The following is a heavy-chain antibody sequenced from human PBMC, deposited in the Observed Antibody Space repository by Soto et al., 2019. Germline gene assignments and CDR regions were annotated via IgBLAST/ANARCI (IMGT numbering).Heavy chain of an antibody. CDR3: ARLVGPRPTRTLAHD. V-gene: IGHV4-39*01. CDR1: GGSISSSTYC. D-gene: IGHD6-6*01. Sequence: QLQLQESGPGLVKPSETLSLMCTVSGGSISSSTYCWGWIRQPPGKGLEWIGSSSYSGRTYYNPSLKRRVAISVDPSKSQFSLTLSSVTAADTAVCYCARLVGPRPTRTLAHDCVQGTLVTVSS. CDR2: SSYSGRT. J-gene: IGHJ4*02.